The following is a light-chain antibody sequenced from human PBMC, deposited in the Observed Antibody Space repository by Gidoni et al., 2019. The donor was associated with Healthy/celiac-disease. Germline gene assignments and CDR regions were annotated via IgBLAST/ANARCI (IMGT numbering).Light chain of an antibody. CDR3: QKSYSTPA. Sequence: DVQMTQSPSSLSASVGDRVTITCRASQIISSYLNWYQQKPGKAPKLLIYAASSLQSGVPSRLSGSGYGTDFTLTISSLQPEDFATYYCQKSYSTPAFGQGTKVEIK. CDR1: QIISSY. CDR2: AAS. J-gene: IGKJ1*01. V-gene: IGKV1-39*01.